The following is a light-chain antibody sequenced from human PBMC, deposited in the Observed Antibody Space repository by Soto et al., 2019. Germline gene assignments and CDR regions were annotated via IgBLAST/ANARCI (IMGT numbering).Light chain of an antibody. Sequence: IHMTQSPSSLSASVGDRITVTCRASQRITTYVNWYQLKPGEAPKLLISTSGTLQRGVPSRFSGSGSGTDFTLTITPLQPADFATYFCQQTYSTPYTFGQGTKLEIK. CDR3: QQTYSTPYT. V-gene: IGKV1-39*01. CDR2: TSG. CDR1: QRITTY. J-gene: IGKJ2*01.